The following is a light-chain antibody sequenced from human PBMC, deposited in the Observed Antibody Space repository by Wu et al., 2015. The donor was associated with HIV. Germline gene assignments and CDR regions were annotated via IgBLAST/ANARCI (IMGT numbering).Light chain of an antibody. V-gene: IGKV3-20*01. CDR1: QSVSSSY. CDR2: GAS. Sequence: EIVLTQSPGTLSLSPGERATLSCRASQSVSSSYLAWYQQKPGQAPRLLIYGASSRATGIPDRFSGSGSGTDFTLTISRLEPEDFAMYYCQQFESSTYTFGQGTKVEIK. J-gene: IGKJ2*01. CDR3: QQFESSTYT.